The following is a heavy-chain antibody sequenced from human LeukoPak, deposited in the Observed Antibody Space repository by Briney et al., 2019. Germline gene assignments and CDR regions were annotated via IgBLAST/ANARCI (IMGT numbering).Heavy chain of an antibody. Sequence: PGGSLRLSCAASGFTFSNYAMSWVRQAPGKGLEWVSAISGSGGSTNYADSVKGRFTISRDNSKNTLYLQMNSLRAEDTAVYYCAKVQVTAVTVRGYMDVWGKGTMVTISS. CDR3: AKVQVTAVTVRGYMDV. V-gene: IGHV3-23*01. D-gene: IGHD6-19*01. CDR1: GFTFSNYA. J-gene: IGHJ6*03. CDR2: ISGSGGST.